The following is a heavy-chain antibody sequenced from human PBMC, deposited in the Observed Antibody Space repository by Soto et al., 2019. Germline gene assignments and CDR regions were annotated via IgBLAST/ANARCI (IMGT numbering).Heavy chain of an antibody. J-gene: IGHJ5*02. Sequence: ASVKVSCKAFVYTFTCYFIHWVRQAPGQGLEWLGWINPNSGATKYAQKFQGRVTLTRXXXIXXAXXEXXMXXSYXTAVYYCARGGGTILAPLPWGQGTLVTVSS. D-gene: IGHD3-3*01. CDR1: VYTFTCYF. V-gene: IGHV1-2*02. CDR2: INPNSGAT. CDR3: ARGGGTILAPLP.